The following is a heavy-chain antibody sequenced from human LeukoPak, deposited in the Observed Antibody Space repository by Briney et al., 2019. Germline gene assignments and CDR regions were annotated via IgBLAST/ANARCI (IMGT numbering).Heavy chain of an antibody. J-gene: IGHJ6*03. CDR3: AKDLRVIVVTYYMDV. V-gene: IGHV3-23*01. CDR1: GFTSNSYA. D-gene: IGHD2-2*01. Sequence: GGSLRLSCAASGFTSNSYAMTWVRQAPGKGLEWVSSISGNGGSTYYTDSVKGRFTISRDNSKNTLYLQMNSLRAEDTAAYYCAKDLRVIVVTYYMDVWGKGTTVTVSS. CDR2: ISGNGGST.